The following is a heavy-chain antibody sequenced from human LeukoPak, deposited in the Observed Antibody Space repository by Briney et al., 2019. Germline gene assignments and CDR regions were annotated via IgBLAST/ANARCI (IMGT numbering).Heavy chain of an antibody. CDR1: GFTVSSTY. D-gene: IGHD5-18*01. V-gene: IGHV3-53*01. CDR2: ISGSAHKI. J-gene: IGHJ4*02. CDR3: AGRLTGYSSGYIH. Sequence: PGGSLRLSCAASGFTVSSTYMSWVRQAPEKGLDWVSVISGSAHKIRYADSVKGRFTISRDNSENIVYLQMNNLRVEDTAVYYCAGRLTGYSSGYIHWGRGTLVTVSS.